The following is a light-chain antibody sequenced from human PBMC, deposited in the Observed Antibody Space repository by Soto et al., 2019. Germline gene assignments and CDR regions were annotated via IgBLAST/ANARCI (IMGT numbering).Light chain of an antibody. Sequence: QSVLTQPPSASATPGQTVTISCSGSSSNIGSNTVNSYQQLPGTAPKLLIFKSNQRPSGVPDRSSGSKSGTSASLAISGLQSEDEADYYCAAWDDSLNGRVFGGGTQVTVL. CDR3: AAWDDSLNGRV. J-gene: IGLJ3*02. V-gene: IGLV1-44*01. CDR1: SSNIGSNT. CDR2: KSN.